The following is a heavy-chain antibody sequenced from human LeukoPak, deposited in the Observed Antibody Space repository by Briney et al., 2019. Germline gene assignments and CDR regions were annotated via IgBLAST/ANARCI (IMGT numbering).Heavy chain of an antibody. CDR1: GFTFSSYS. V-gene: IGHV4-30-2*01. J-gene: IGHJ3*02. CDR2: IYHSGST. D-gene: IGHD2-21*02. Sequence: LRLSCAASGFTFSSYSMNWVRQAPGKGLEWIGYIYHSGSTYYNPSLKSRVTISVDRSKNQFSLKLSSVTAADTAVYYCAREVGAYCGGDCAGDNAFDIWGQGTMVTVSS. CDR3: AREVGAYCGGDCAGDNAFDI.